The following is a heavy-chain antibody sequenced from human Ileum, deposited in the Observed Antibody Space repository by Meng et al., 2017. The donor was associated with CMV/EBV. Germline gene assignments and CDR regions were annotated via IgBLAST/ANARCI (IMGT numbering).Heavy chain of an antibody. D-gene: IGHD2-8*01. CDR3: ARGGHCTSGVCYTFEH. V-gene: IGHV1-18*01. CDR2: ISAYDGRT. CDR1: YIYTHYG. Sequence: YIYTHYGVSWVRQAPGQGLEWVGWISAYDGRTDYARMVQSRISMTADASTNTAYMELATLRSDDTAVYYCARGGHCTSGVCYTFEHWGQGTLVTVSS. J-gene: IGHJ4*02.